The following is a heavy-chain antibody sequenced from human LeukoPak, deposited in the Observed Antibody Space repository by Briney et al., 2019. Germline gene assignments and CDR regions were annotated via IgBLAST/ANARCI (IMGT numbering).Heavy chain of an antibody. J-gene: IGHJ4*02. D-gene: IGHD6-6*01. Sequence: SETLSLTCTVSGGSITNYYWSWIRQPAGKGLEWIGRIYTSGNTNYNPSLKSRVTMSVDTSKNQFSLILSSVTAADTAVYYCARAGGSSSHPRLDYWGLGTLVTVSS. V-gene: IGHV4-4*07. CDR2: IYTSGNT. CDR1: GGSITNYY. CDR3: ARAGGSSSHPRLDY.